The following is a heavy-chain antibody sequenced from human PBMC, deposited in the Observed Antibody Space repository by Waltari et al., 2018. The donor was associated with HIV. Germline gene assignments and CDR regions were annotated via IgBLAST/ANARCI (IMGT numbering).Heavy chain of an antibody. Sequence: QVQLQQWGAGLLKPSETLSLTCAVYGGSFSGYYWSWIRQPPGKGLAWIGEINHSGSTNYNPSLKSRVTISVDTSKNQFSLKLSSVTAADTAVYYCARGLRGVAAAGNFDYWGQGTLVTVSS. CDR2: INHSGST. D-gene: IGHD6-13*01. CDR3: ARGLRGVAAAGNFDY. CDR1: GGSFSGYY. V-gene: IGHV4-34*01. J-gene: IGHJ4*02.